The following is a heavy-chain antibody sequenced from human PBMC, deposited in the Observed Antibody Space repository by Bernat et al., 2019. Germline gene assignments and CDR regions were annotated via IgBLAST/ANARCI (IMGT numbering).Heavy chain of an antibody. CDR1: GYSFTSYW. J-gene: IGHJ4*02. Sequence: EVQLVQSGAEVKKPGESLKISCKGSGYSFTSYWIGWVRQMPGKGLEWMGIIYPGDSDTRYSPSFQGQVTISADKSISTAYLQWSSLKASDTAMYYCARRTEDYGGNSAGMYFDYWGQGTLVTVSS. CDR3: ARRTEDYGGNSAGMYFDY. CDR2: IYPGDSDT. V-gene: IGHV5-51*01. D-gene: IGHD4-23*01.